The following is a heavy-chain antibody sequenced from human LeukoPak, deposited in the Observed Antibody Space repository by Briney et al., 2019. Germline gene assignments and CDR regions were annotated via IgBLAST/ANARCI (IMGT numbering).Heavy chain of an antibody. CDR1: GFTFSSYW. Sequence: GGSLRLSCAASGFTFSSYWMYWVRQGPGKGPEWVSFINDDGSDTKYADSVKGRFTVSRDNAENTLYLQMNSLRVEDTAVYYCVRGGFMHAFDIWGQGTKVTVSS. CDR3: VRGGFMHAFDI. D-gene: IGHD3-16*01. CDR2: INDDGSDT. V-gene: IGHV3-74*03. J-gene: IGHJ3*02.